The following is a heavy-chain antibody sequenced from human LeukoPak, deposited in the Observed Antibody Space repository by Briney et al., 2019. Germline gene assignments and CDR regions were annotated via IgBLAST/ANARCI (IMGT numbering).Heavy chain of an antibody. CDR2: MNPNSGDT. J-gene: IGHJ4*02. D-gene: IGHD2-15*01. CDR3: ARSLRRGGSCYSFGY. V-gene: IGHV1-8*01. Sequence: ASVKVSCKASGYTFTSYDINWVRQATAQGLEWMGWMNPNSGDTGYAQKFQGRVTMTRNNSISTAYMELCSLRSEDTAVYYCARSLRRGGSCYSFGYWGQGTLVTVSS. CDR1: GYTFTSYD.